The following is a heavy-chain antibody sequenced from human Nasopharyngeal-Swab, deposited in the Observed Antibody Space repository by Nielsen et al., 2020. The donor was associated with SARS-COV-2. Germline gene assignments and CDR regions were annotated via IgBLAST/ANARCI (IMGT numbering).Heavy chain of an antibody. CDR1: EFSFTNSA. CDR2: IVVGTGNT. D-gene: IGHD3-10*01. CDR3: AADDLTRGL. J-gene: IGHJ4*02. V-gene: IGHV1-58*01. Sequence: SVKVSCKASEFSFTNSAVQWVRQARRQRLEWIGWIVVGTGNTNCAQKFQERVTITRDMSTSTAYMELSSLRSEDTAVYYCAADDLTRGLWGQGTQVTVSS.